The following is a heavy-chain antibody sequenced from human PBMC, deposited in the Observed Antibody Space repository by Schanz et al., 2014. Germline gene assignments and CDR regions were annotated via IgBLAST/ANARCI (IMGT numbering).Heavy chain of an antibody. CDR2: ISSSSSTI. CDR1: GFVFGDYY. V-gene: IGHV3-11*04. J-gene: IGHJ3*02. CDR3: ARKMKLGVYGGKGHDSLDI. Sequence: VQLAESGGGLVQPGGSLRLSCAASGFVFGDYYMTWIRQAPGKGLEWVAYISSSSSTIHYADSVTGRFTISRDNAKNTLYLQMNTLRAEDTAVYYCARKMKLGVYGGKGHDSLDIWGQGTMVTVSS. D-gene: IGHD4-17*01.